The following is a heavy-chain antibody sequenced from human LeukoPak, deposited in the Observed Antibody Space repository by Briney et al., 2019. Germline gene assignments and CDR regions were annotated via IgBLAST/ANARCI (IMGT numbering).Heavy chain of an antibody. CDR2: IYYSGST. Sequence: SETLSLTCTVSGGSSSSYYWSWIRQPPGKGLEWIGYIYYSGSTNYNPSLKSRVTISVDTSKSQFSLKLSSVTAADTAVYYCARRGGSYYDYWGQGTLVTVSS. CDR1: GGSSSSYY. J-gene: IGHJ4*02. V-gene: IGHV4-59*08. CDR3: ARRGGSYYDY. D-gene: IGHD1-26*01.